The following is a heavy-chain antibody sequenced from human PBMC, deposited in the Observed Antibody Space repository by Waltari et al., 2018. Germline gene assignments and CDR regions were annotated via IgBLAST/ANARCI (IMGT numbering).Heavy chain of an antibody. D-gene: IGHD2-15*01. J-gene: IGHJ2*01. Sequence: RGIRQAPGKGWGWIGQVHNSGRTNYSPSFASRVTVSIDTSTFHFALKVTSATAADTALYFCARDRGRGLYLDTWGRGILVTVSP. V-gene: IGHV4-4*01. CDR3: ARDRGRGLYLDT. CDR2: VHNSGRT.